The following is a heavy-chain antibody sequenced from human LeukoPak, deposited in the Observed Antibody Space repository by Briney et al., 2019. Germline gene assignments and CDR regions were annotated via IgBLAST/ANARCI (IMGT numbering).Heavy chain of an antibody. CDR3: ARDRGGDGSGIYRYYFDS. CDR1: GFTFSDYY. CDR2: ISGSSSYT. J-gene: IGHJ4*02. V-gene: IGHV3-11*06. D-gene: IGHD3-10*01. Sequence: GGSLRLSCAASGFTFSDYYINWIRQAPGKGLEWISYISGSSSYTSYADSVKGRFTISRDNAQKSLYLQMNNLRAEDTAVYYCARDRGGDGSGIYRYYFDSWGQGTLVTVAS.